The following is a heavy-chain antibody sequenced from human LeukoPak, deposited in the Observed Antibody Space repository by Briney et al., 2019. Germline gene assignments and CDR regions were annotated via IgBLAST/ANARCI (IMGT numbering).Heavy chain of an antibody. V-gene: IGHV4-39*07. D-gene: IGHD3-3*01. CDR1: GGSISTSNYY. J-gene: IGHJ5*02. CDR2: IYYSGNT. CDR3: AREFWSDHSWFDP. Sequence: SETLSLTCTVSGGSISTSNYYWGWIRQSPGKGLESIGSIYYSGNTYYNPSLKSRVTMSVDTSKNHSYLRLTSVTAADTAVYYCAREFWSDHSWFDPWGPGTLVTVSS.